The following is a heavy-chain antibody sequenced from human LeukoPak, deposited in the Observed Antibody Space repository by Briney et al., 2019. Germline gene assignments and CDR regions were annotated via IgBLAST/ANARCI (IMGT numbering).Heavy chain of an antibody. CDR2: INHSGST. D-gene: IGHD3-22*01. CDR3: ARDLHDSSGYYDY. CDR1: GGSFSGYY. J-gene: IGHJ4*02. Sequence: SETLSLTCAVYGGSFSGYYWSWIRQPPGKGLEWIGEINHSGSTNYNPSLKSRVTISVDTSKNQFSLKLSSVTAADTAVYYCARDLHDSSGYYDYWGQGTLVTVSS. V-gene: IGHV4-34*01.